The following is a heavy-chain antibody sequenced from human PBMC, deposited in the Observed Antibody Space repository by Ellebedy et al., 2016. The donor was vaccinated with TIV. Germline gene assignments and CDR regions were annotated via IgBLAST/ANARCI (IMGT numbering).Heavy chain of an antibody. CDR2: TSGSGGST. D-gene: IGHD5-12*01. Sequence: GGSLRLSXAASGFTFSSYAMSWVRQAPGKGLEWVSGTSGSGGSTYYADSVKGRFTISRDNSKNTLYLQMNSLRAEDTAVYYCAKHLEGLRLKNFDYWGQGTLVTVSS. CDR1: GFTFSSYA. J-gene: IGHJ4*02. V-gene: IGHV3-23*01. CDR3: AKHLEGLRLKNFDY.